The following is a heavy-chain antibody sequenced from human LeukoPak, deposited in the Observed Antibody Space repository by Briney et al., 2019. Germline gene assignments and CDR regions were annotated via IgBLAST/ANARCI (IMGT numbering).Heavy chain of an antibody. CDR3: AKATRLVGATSGGSERAREYYFDY. Sequence: GGSLRLSCAASGFTFSSYGMHWVRQAPGKGLEWVAFIRYDGSNKYYADSVKGRFTISRDNSKNTLYLQMNSLRAEDTAVYYCAKATRLVGATSGGSERAREYYFDYWGQGTLVTVSS. V-gene: IGHV3-30*02. CDR2: IRYDGSNK. D-gene: IGHD1-26*01. J-gene: IGHJ4*02. CDR1: GFTFSSYG.